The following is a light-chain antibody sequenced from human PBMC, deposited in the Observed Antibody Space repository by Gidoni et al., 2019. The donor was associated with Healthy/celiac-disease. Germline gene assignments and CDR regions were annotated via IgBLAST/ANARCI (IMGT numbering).Light chain of an antibody. CDR1: QSSSNW. CDR2: DAS. V-gene: IGKV1-5*01. CDR3: QQYNSYWT. Sequence: DIQITQSPSTLSASVGDRVTIPCRASQSSSNWLAWYQQKPGKAPKLLIYDASSLESGVPSRFSGSGSGTEFTLTISSLQPDDFATYYCQQYNSYWTFGQGTKVEIK. J-gene: IGKJ1*01.